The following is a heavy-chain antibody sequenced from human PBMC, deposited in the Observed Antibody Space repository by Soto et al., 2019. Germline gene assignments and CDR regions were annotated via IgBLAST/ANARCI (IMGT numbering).Heavy chain of an antibody. V-gene: IGHV1-2*04. Sequence: QVQLVQSGAEVKKPGASVKVSCKAPGYTFTGYYMHWVRQAPGQALEWMGWINPNSGGTNYAQKFQVWVTMTRDTSMSTAYMGLSRLRSDDTVVYYGASARGDIVVVPAATRNSGMDVLGQETKVTLSS. CDR3: ASARGDIVVVPAATRNSGMDV. CDR1: GYTFTGYY. D-gene: IGHD2-2*01. CDR2: INPNSGGT. J-gene: IGHJ6*02.